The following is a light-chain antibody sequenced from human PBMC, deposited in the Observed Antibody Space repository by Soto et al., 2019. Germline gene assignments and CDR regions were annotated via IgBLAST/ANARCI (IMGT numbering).Light chain of an antibody. V-gene: IGKV3-15*01. CDR3: QQYNSYSWT. J-gene: IGKJ1*01. CDR2: GAS. CDR1: QSVSSN. Sequence: IEMTQSPATLSVSPGDRSTLSFRASQSVSSNLVWYQQKPGQAPRLLIYGASTRVTGIPARFSGSGSGTEFTLTISSLQPDDFATYYCQQYNSYSWTFGQGTKVDIK.